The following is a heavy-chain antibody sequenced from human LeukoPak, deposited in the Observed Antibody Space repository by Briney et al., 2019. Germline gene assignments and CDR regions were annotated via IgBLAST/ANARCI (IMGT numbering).Heavy chain of an antibody. J-gene: IGHJ4*02. D-gene: IGHD3-10*01. Sequence: SETLSLTCTVSGGSISGYFWSWIRQPPGKGLEWIGYIQYSGSTTYNPSLNSRVTISVDTSKNQFSLRLSSVTAADTAVYYCARYGITIVRGGKYYFDSWGQGTLVTVSS. CDR1: GGSISGYF. V-gene: IGHV4-59*08. CDR2: IQYSGST. CDR3: ARYGITIVRGGKYYFDS.